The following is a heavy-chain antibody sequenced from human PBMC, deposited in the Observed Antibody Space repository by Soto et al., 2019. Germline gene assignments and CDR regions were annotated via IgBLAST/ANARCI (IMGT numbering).Heavy chain of an antibody. D-gene: IGHD3-10*01. CDR3: ARVKGILLWFGEYTGWFDP. V-gene: IGHV1-8*01. Sequence: ASVKVSCKASGYTFTSYDINWVRQATGQGLEWMGWMNPNSGNTGYAQKFQGRVTMTRNTSISTAYMELSSLRSEDTAVYYCARVKGILLWFGEYTGWFDPWGQGTLVTVSS. J-gene: IGHJ5*02. CDR2: MNPNSGNT. CDR1: GYTFTSYD.